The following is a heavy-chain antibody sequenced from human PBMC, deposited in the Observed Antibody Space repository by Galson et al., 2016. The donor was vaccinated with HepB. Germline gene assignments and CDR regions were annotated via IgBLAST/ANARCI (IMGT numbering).Heavy chain of an antibody. CDR1: GFSLNTSGVG. V-gene: IGHV2-5*02. Sequence: PALVKPTQTLTLTCTFSGFSLNTSGVGVGWIRQPPGKALEWLALIYWDDDERYSPSLKSRLTITKDTSKNQVALTMINMDPVDTATYYCVHSPPLLTVVRGVTVGSAPKLDYWGLGTLVTVSS. CDR3: VHSPPLLTVVRGVTVGSAPKLDY. D-gene: IGHD3-10*01. CDR2: IYWDDDE. J-gene: IGHJ4*02.